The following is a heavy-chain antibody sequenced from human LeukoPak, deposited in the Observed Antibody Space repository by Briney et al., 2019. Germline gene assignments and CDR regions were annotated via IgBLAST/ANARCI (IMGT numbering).Heavy chain of an antibody. CDR1: GFIISSNF. CDR2: IYSGGNT. D-gene: IGHD3-3*01. V-gene: IGHV3-53*04. J-gene: IGHJ6*02. Sequence: PGGSLRLSCAASGFIISSNFMSWVRQAPGKRLEWVSVIYSGGNTYYADSVKGRFTISRHNSNNMLFLQLDNVRVEDTAVYYCVRSRRLEWLFLDVWGQGTTVIVSS. CDR3: VRSRRLEWLFLDV.